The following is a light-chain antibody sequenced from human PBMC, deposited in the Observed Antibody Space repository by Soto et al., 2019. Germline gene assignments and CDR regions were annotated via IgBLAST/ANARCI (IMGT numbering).Light chain of an antibody. CDR2: VAS. Sequence: IVMTQSPATLSVSPGERATLSCRASQSVSSNLAWYQQKPGQTPKLLIYVASTRATGLPARFSGSGSGTEFTLTISSLQSEDFAVYYCQRYKVWALTFGGGNKVEFK. J-gene: IGKJ4*01. CDR3: QRYKVWALT. CDR1: QSVSSN. V-gene: IGKV3-15*01.